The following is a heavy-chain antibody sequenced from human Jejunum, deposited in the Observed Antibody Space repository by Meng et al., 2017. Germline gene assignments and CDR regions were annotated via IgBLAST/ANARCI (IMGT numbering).Heavy chain of an antibody. CDR1: GYTFTAYY. Sequence: ASVKVSCKASGYTFTAYYIHWIRQAPGQGLEWMGWIYPNGDGTIYAQRFQGRVTMTRDKSINTAYMELSRLTFDDTAIYFCATSEGGFGTTWGQGTLVTVSS. D-gene: IGHD2-2*01. CDR2: IYPNGDGT. J-gene: IGHJ1*01. CDR3: ATSEGGFGTT. V-gene: IGHV1-2*02.